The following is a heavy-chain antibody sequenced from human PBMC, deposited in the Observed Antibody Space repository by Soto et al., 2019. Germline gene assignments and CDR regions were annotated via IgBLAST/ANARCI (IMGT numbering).Heavy chain of an antibody. CDR1: GFTFSSYE. V-gene: IGHV3-48*03. CDR3: ARVESRGYYYGMDV. CDR2: ITRSGSTI. Sequence: GGSLRLSCAASGFTFSSYEMKWVRQAPDKGLEWVSYITRSGSTIYYADSVKGRFTISRDNAKNSLYLQMNSLRAEDTAVYYCARVESRGYYYGMDVWGQGTTVTVYS. J-gene: IGHJ6*02. D-gene: IGHD3-10*01.